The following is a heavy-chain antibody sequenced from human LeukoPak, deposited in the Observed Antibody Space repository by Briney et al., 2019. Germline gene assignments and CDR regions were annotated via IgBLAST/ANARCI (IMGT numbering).Heavy chain of an antibody. CDR2: IYYSGTT. CDR1: GGSISSSSYY. Sequence: PSETLSLTCSVSGGSISSSSYYRHWIRQPPGTGLEWVGSIYYSGTTYYNSSLKSRVTISEDTSKNRFSLMLTSVTAADTAVYYCARQVSDYFYYYIDVWGEGTTVIVSS. J-gene: IGHJ6*03. V-gene: IGHV4-39*01. CDR3: ARQVSDYFYYYIDV.